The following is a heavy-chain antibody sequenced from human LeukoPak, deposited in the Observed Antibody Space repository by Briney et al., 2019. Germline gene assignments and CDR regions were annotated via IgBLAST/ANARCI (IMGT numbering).Heavy chain of an antibody. D-gene: IGHD1-14*01. CDR1: GFTFNNFG. CDR2: ISCDGGTQ. Sequence: LAGGSLRLSCAASGFTFNNFGMQWVRQTPGKGLEWVTVISCDGGTQYYADSVKGRFTISRDDSKNTLYLQMDSLRVEDTAVYYCAKEANHCSSRHYGYWGQGTLVTVSS. V-gene: IGHV3-30*18. CDR3: AKEANHCSSRHYGY. J-gene: IGHJ4*02.